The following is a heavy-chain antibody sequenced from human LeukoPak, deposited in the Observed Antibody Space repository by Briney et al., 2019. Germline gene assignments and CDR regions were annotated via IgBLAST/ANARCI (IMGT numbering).Heavy chain of an antibody. CDR2: IFYSGST. J-gene: IGHJ4*02. Sequence: PSEILSLTCTVSGGSISSSSVYWDSIRQPPGKGLDWILTIFYSGSTYDHRAIKSRITISVNTSKNQFSMKLSSVTAADTAVYYCARGSSWYTPFDYWGQGTLVTVSS. CDR1: GGSISSSSVY. V-gene: IGHV4-39*01. D-gene: IGHD6-13*01. CDR3: ARGSSWYTPFDY.